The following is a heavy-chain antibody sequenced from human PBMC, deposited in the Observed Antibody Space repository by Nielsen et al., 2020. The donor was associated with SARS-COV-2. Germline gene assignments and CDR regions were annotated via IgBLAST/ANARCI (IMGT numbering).Heavy chain of an antibody. CDR2: MNPNSGDT. J-gene: IGHJ4*02. D-gene: IGHD3-16*02. Sequence: ASVKVSCKASGRTFTTYDINWVRQATGQGLEWMGWMNPNSGDTGYAQKFQGRFIMTRNTSISTAYKELSSLRSDDTAVYYCARFDRDVWGSYRSSYWGQGTLVTVSS. CDR1: GRTFTTYD. CDR3: ARFDRDVWGSYRSSY. V-gene: IGHV1-8*01.